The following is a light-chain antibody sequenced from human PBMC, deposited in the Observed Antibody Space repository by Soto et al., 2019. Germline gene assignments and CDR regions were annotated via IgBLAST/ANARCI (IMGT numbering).Light chain of an antibody. J-gene: IGLJ2*01. Sequence: QLVLTQSPSASASLGASVKLTCTLSSGHSSYAIAWHQQQPEKGPRYLMNLNSNGSHSKGDGIPDRFSGSSSGAERYLTISSLQSEYEADYYCQTWGTGIVVFGGGTKVTVL. CDR2: LNSNGSH. CDR1: SGHSSYA. CDR3: QTWGTGIVV. V-gene: IGLV4-69*01.